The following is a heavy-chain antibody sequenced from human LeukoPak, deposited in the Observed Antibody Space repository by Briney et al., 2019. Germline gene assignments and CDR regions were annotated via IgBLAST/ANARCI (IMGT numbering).Heavy chain of an antibody. CDR2: ISGSGGST. CDR1: GFTFSSYG. V-gene: IGHV3-23*01. D-gene: IGHD4/OR15-4a*01. CDR3: AKGTMVGMTFDY. Sequence: PGGSLRLSCAASGFTFSSYGMSWVRQAPGKGLEWVSAISGSGGSTYYADSVKGRFTISRDKNTLYLQINSLRGEDSAIYYCAKGTMVGMTFDYWGQGTQVTVSP. J-gene: IGHJ4*02.